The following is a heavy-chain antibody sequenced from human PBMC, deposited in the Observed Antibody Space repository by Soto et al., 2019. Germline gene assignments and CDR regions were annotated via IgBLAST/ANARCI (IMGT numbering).Heavy chain of an antibody. Sequence: EVQLVESGGGLVQPGGSLRLSCAASGFTVSSKYMSWVRQAPGKGLEWVSLIQSGGSTYYAGSVKGRFTISRDNSENTLFLQTNSLRVEDTAVYYCTRHDVHCSGGRCYGVPMDVWGIGTTVTVSA. CDR2: IQSGGST. CDR3: TRHDVHCSGGRCYGVPMDV. CDR1: GFTVSSKY. D-gene: IGHD2-15*01. J-gene: IGHJ6*04. V-gene: IGHV3-66*04.